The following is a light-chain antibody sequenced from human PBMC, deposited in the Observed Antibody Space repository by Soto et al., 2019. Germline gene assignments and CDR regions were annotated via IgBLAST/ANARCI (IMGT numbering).Light chain of an antibody. CDR2: EVS. CDR3: SSYASISTHNYV. CDR1: SSDVGGYNY. Sequence: QSVLTQPASVSGSPGQSITISCTGTSSDVGGYNYVSWYQQHPGKAPKLTIYEVSNRPSGVSNRFSGSKSGNTASLTISGLQAEDEADYYCSSYASISTHNYVFGTGTKLTVL. J-gene: IGLJ1*01. V-gene: IGLV2-14*01.